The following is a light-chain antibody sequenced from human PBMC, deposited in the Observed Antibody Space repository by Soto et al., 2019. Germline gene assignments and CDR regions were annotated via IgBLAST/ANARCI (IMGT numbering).Light chain of an antibody. CDR2: GNS. CDR1: SSNIGAGYD. CDR3: QSYDSRLSSYV. J-gene: IGLJ1*01. V-gene: IGLV1-40*01. Sequence: QSLLTQPPSVSGAPGQRVTISCTGSSSNIGAGYDVHWYQQLPGTAPKLLIYGNSNRPSGVPDRFSGSKSGTSASLAITGLQAEDEADYYCQSYDSRLSSYVVGNGTKVTVL.